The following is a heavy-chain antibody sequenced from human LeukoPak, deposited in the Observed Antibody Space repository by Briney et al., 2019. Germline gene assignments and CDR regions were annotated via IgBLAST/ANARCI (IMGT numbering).Heavy chain of an antibody. D-gene: IGHD3-9*01. CDR3: ARGPILTGYDY. CDR2: IYYSGST. J-gene: IGHJ4*02. CDR1: GGSISSYY. Sequence: SETLSLTCTVSGGSISSYYWSWIRQPPGKGLEWIGYIYYSGSTNYNPSLKSRVTISVDTSKNQFSLKLSSVTAADTAVYYCARGPILTGYDYWGQGTLVTVSS. V-gene: IGHV4-59*01.